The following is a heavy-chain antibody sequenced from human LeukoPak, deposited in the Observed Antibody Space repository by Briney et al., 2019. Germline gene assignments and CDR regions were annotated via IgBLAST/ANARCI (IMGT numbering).Heavy chain of an antibody. CDR1: GGTFSSYA. V-gene: IGHV1-69*05. J-gene: IGHJ6*03. D-gene: IGHD3-3*01. CDR2: IIPIFGTA. Sequence: SVKVSCTASGGTFSSYAISWVRQAPGQGLEWMGGIIPIFGTANYAQKFQGRVTITTDESTSTAYMELSSLRCEDTAVYYCARTLFSGVYYYYYMDVWGKGTTVTVSS. CDR3: ARTLFSGVYYYYYMDV.